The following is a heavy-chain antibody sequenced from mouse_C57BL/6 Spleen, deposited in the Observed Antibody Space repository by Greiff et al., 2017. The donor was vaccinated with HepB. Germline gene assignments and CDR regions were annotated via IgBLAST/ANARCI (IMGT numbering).Heavy chain of an antibody. Sequence: DVHLVESGPELVKPGASVKIPCKASGYTFTDYNMDWVKQSHGKSLEWIGDINPNNGGTIYNQKFKGKATLTVDKSSSTAYMELRSLTSEDTAVYYCALYYGRRGYAMDYWGQGTSVTVSS. J-gene: IGHJ4*01. D-gene: IGHD1-1*01. CDR1: GYTFTDYN. CDR2: INPNNGGT. CDR3: ALYYGRRGYAMDY. V-gene: IGHV1-18*01.